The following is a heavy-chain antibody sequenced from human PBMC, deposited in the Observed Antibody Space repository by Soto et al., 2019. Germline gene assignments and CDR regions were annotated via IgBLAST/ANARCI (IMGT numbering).Heavy chain of an antibody. D-gene: IGHD1-20*01. CDR2: VYYRGRS. CDR1: GGSVSNSIYY. CDR3: VSQRRTVITQAYFDF. J-gene: IGHJ4*02. V-gene: IGHV4-39*01. Sequence: SETQCLTCTVSGGSVSNSIYYWGWLRQAPGKGLHWIGSVYYRGRSYSKSSVQIRVTISVDKSKNKFSLNLNSVTASDTAVYFCVSQRRTVITQAYFDFWGLGALGSVSA.